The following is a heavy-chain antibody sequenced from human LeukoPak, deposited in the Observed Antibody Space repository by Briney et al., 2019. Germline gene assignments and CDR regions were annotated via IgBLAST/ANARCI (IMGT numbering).Heavy chain of an antibody. V-gene: IGHV3-7*01. CDR3: AKESRDGSADY. CDR2: IKQDGSEK. CDR1: GFTFSSYW. J-gene: IGHJ4*02. Sequence: PGGSLRLSCAASGFTFSSYWMSWVRQAPGKGLEWVANIKQDGSEKYYVDSVKGRFTISRDNSKNTLYLQMNSLRAEDTAVYYCAKESRDGSADYWGQGTLVTVSS. D-gene: IGHD5-24*01.